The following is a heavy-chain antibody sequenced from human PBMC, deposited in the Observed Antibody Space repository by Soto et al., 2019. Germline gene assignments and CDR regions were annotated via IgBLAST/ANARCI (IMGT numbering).Heavy chain of an antibody. CDR2: ISYDGSNK. CDR3: ARDLGGGFLEWLFDY. V-gene: IGHV3-30-3*01. J-gene: IGHJ4*02. Sequence: GGSLRLSCAASGFTFSSYAMHWVRQAPGKGLEWVAVISYDGSNKYYADSVKGRFTISRDNSKNTLYLQMNSLRAEDTAVYYCARDLGGGFLEWLFDYWGQGTLVTVSS. D-gene: IGHD3-3*01. CDR1: GFTFSSYA.